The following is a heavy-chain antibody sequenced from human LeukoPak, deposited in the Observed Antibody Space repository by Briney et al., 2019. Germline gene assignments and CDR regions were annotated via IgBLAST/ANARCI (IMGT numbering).Heavy chain of an antibody. CDR2: IYHSGST. Sequence: RPSGTLSLTCAVSGGSISSSNWWSWVRQPPVKGLEWIGEIYHSGSTSYNPSLQSRVTISVDKSKNQFSLKLSSVTAADTAVYYCARFYDSSDYRPLGYFDLWGRGILVTVSS. V-gene: IGHV4-4*02. J-gene: IGHJ2*01. D-gene: IGHD3-22*01. CDR1: GGSISSSNW. CDR3: ARFYDSSDYRPLGYFDL.